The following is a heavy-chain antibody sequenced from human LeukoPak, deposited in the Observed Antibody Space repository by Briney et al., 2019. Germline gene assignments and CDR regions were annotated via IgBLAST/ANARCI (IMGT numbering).Heavy chain of an antibody. CDR1: GFTFSSYG. J-gene: IGHJ4*02. CDR3: ARETGSYYDY. Sequence: GRSLRLSCAASGFTFSSYGMHWVRQAAGKGLEWVAVISYDGRNKYYADSVKGRFTISRDNSKNTLYLQMNSLRAEDTAVYYCARETGSYYDYWGQGTLVTVSS. V-gene: IGHV3-30*03. D-gene: IGHD1-26*01. CDR2: ISYDGRNK.